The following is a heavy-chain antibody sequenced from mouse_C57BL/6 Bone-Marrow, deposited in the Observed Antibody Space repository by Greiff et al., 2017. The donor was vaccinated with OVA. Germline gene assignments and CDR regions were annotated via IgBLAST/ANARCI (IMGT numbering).Heavy chain of an antibody. Sequence: VKLLESGAELVRPGASVTLSCKASGYTFTDYEMHWVKQTPVHGLEWIGAIDPETGGTAYNQKFKGKAILTADKSSSTAYMELRSLTSEDSAVYYCTTYAYQAWFAYWGQGTLVTVSA. V-gene: IGHV1-15*01. CDR2: IDPETGGT. CDR1: GYTFTDYE. D-gene: IGHD6-5*01. CDR3: TTYAYQAWFAY. J-gene: IGHJ3*01.